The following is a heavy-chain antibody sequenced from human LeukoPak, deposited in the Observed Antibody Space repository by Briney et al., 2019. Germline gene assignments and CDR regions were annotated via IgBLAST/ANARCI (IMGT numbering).Heavy chain of an antibody. CDR2: IIPIFGTA. D-gene: IGHD6-6*01. V-gene: IGHV1-69*13. Sequence: SVKVSCKASGGTFSSYAISWVRQAPGQGLEWMGGIIPIFGTANYAQKFQGRVTNTADESTSTAYMELSSLRSEDTAVYYCARDRRPNHGMDVWGQGTTVTVSS. CDR1: GGTFSSYA. J-gene: IGHJ6*02. CDR3: ARDRRPNHGMDV.